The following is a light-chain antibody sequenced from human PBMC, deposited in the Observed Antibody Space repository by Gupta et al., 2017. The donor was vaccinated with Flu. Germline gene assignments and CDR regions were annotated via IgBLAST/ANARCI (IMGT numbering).Light chain of an antibody. CDR2: SNH. V-gene: IGLV1-44*01. Sequence: RVIISCSGDSANIGKNTVNWYQQFSGTAPKLLIYSNHQRPSGVPDRFSGSKSGTSASLAISGLQAEDEADYYCAAWDENLNGVIFGGETKLTVL. CDR1: SANIGKNT. J-gene: IGLJ2*01. CDR3: AAWDENLNGVI.